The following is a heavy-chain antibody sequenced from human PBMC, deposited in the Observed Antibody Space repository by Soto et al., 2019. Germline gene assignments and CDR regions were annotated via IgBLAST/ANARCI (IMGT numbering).Heavy chain of an antibody. CDR1: GDSVSSNSAA. J-gene: IGHJ5*02. V-gene: IGHV6-1*01. Sequence: PSQTLSLTCAISGDSVSSNSAAWNWIRQSPSRGLEWLGRTYYRSKWYNDYAVSVKSRITINPDTSKNQFSLQLNSVTPEDTAVYYCARADGVVLMVYATMYNWFDPWGRGTLVTVSS. CDR3: ARADGVVLMVYATMYNWFDP. CDR2: TYYRSKWYN. D-gene: IGHD2-8*01.